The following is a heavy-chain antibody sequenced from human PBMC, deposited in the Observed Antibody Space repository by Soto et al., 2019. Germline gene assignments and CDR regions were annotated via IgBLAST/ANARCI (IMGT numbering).Heavy chain of an antibody. CDR3: ARVLSEYCSGGSCHGAFDI. Sequence: TGGSLRLSCAASGFTFSSYAMHWVRQAPGKGLEWVAVISYDGSNKYYADSVKGRFTISRDNSKNTLYLQMNSLRAEDTAVYYCARVLSEYCSGGSCHGAFDIWGQGATVTVSS. J-gene: IGHJ3*02. CDR2: ISYDGSNK. D-gene: IGHD2-15*01. CDR1: GFTFSSYA. V-gene: IGHV3-30-3*01.